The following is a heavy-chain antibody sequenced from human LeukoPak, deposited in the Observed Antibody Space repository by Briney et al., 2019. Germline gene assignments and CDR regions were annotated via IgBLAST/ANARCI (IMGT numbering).Heavy chain of an antibody. V-gene: IGHV3-21*01. CDR3: ARDSDSGGAAAGFFDY. CDR1: GFSFSTYS. J-gene: IGHJ4*02. Sequence: PGGSLRLSCAASGFSFSTYSMNWVRQAPGKGLEWVSSISSSSSYIYYADSVKGRFTISRDNAKNSLYLQMNSLRAEDTAVYYCARDSDSGGAAAGFFDYWGQGTLVTVSS. D-gene: IGHD6-13*01. CDR2: ISSSSSYI.